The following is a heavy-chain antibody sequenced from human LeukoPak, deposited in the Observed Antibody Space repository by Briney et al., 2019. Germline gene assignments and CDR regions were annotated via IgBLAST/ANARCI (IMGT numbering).Heavy chain of an antibody. CDR1: GGTLRNYG. Sequence: ASVKVSCKASGGTLRNYGISWVRQAPGQRLESMGGIIPIFGTTSYAKKFQGRVTISTDESTSTDYMDLSSLRSEDTAIYYCARGLRDTYCSGGSCYSDYWGQGTLVTVSS. CDR2: IIPIFGTT. V-gene: IGHV1-69*05. D-gene: IGHD2-15*01. CDR3: ARGLRDTYCSGGSCYSDY. J-gene: IGHJ4*02.